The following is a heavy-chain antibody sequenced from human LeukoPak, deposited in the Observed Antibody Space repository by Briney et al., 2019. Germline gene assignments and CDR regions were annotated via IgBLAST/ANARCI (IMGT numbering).Heavy chain of an antibody. Sequence: GGSLRLSCAASGFTFNIYSMNWVRQAPGKGLGWVSSISSTSSHKYYADSVKGRFTASRDNAKNSLYLQMTSLRAEDTAVYYCAREFADSWGQGTLVIVSS. CDR3: AREFADS. J-gene: IGHJ4*02. CDR1: GFTFNIYS. CDR2: ISSTSSHK. V-gene: IGHV3-21*01.